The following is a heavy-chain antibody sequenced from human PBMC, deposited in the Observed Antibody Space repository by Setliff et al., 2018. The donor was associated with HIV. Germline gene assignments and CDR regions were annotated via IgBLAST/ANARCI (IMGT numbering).Heavy chain of an antibody. V-gene: IGHV3-48*01. D-gene: IGHD2-15*01. Sequence: GGSLRLSCAASGITFSSFAMSWVRQAPGKGLEWVAYISSTSATIFYADSVKGRFTISRDNDEKSLFLQMNDLRAEDSGMYYCARDPVAAVVLGFDNWFDPWGQGTLVTVSS. CDR2: ISSTSATI. CDR3: ARDPVAAVVLGFDNWFDP. CDR1: GITFSSFA. J-gene: IGHJ5*02.